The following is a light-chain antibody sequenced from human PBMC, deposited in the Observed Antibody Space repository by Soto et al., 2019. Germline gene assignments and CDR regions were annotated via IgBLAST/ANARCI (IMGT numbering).Light chain of an antibody. Sequence: QSVLTQPPSVSGAPGQTVTISCAGTSSNIGSNYDVHWYQQLPGTAPKVLIYSDNQRSPGVSDRFSGSKSGTSASLAISGLQSEDEADYYCAGWDDSLNGYVFGTGTKLTVL. CDR1: SSNIGSNYD. V-gene: IGLV1-44*01. CDR2: SDN. CDR3: AGWDDSLNGYV. J-gene: IGLJ1*01.